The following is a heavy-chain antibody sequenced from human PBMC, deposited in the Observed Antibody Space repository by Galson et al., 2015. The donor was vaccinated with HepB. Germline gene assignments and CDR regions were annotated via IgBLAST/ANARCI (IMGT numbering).Heavy chain of an antibody. V-gene: IGHV3-66*01. D-gene: IGHD5-18*01. CDR3: ARDRGGYSYGYWFDP. Sequence: SLRLSCAASGFTVSSNYMSWVRQAPGKGLEWVSVIYSGGSTYYADSVKGRFTISRDNSKNTLYLQMNSLRAEDTAVYYCARDRGGYSYGYWFDPWGQGTLVTVSS. CDR1: GFTVSSNY. J-gene: IGHJ5*02. CDR2: IYSGGST.